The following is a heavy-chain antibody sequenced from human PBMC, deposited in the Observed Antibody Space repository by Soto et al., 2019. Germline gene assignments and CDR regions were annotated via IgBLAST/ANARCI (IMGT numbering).Heavy chain of an antibody. D-gene: IGHD2-2*01. CDR3: ARGSGEYQYGGSTYGMDV. Sequence: LSLTCTVSGGSISSGGYYWSWIRQHPGKGLEWIGYIYYSGSTYYNPSLKSRVTISVDTSKNQFSLKLSSVTAADTAVYYCARGSGEYQYGGSTYGMDVWGQGTTVTVSS. V-gene: IGHV4-31*03. CDR2: IYYSGST. J-gene: IGHJ6*02. CDR1: GGSISSGGYY.